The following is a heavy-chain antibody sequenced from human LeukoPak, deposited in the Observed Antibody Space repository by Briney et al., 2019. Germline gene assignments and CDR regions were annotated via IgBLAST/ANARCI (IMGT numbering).Heavy chain of an antibody. J-gene: IGHJ5*02. CDR3: YNWFDP. D-gene: IGHD2-2*01. V-gene: IGHV1-69*13. CDR1: GGTFSSYA. CDR2: IIPIFGTA. Sequence: GASVKVSCKASGGTFSSYAISWVRQAPGQGLEWMGGIIPIFGTANYAQKFRGRVTITADAEDTAVYYCARSPYCSSTSCYPLYNWFDPWGQGTLVTVSS.